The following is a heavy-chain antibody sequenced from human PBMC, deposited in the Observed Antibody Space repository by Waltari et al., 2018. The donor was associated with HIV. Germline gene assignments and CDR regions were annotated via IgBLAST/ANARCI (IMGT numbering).Heavy chain of an antibody. Sequence: QLQLQESGPGLVKPSETLSLTCSVSGDSISSSYYYWGWIRQPPGKGLEWFGGIYYSGSTYDNPSLKSRVTISVDTSKNQFSLKLSSVTAADTAIYYCARHEPRNTWFDPWGQGTLVTVSS. CDR2: IYYSGST. CDR3: ARHEPRNTWFDP. V-gene: IGHV4-39*01. CDR1: GDSISSSYYY. J-gene: IGHJ5*02.